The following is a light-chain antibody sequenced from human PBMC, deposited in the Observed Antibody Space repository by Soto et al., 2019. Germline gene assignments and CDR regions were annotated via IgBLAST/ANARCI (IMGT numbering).Light chain of an antibody. V-gene: IGKV3-20*01. CDR1: QSVSNYY. CDR2: GAS. Sequence: EIGLTQSPGTLSLSPGERATLSCRASQSVSNYYLACYQQKPCQAPRLLIYGASNTATGLPDRFSGSGSGTDFTLTISRLEPEDFAVYYCQQYGSSGTFGQGTKVEIK. CDR3: QQYGSSGT. J-gene: IGKJ1*01.